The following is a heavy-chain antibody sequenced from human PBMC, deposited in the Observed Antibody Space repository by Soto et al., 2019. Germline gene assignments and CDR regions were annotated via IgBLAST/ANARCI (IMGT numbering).Heavy chain of an antibody. CDR3: ARAPHFFWSGYYPDGDYYYYGMDV. CDR1: GGTFSSYA. D-gene: IGHD3-3*01. CDR2: IIPIFGTA. V-gene: IGHV1-69*01. J-gene: IGHJ6*02. Sequence: QVQLVQSGAEVKKPGSSVKVSCKASGGTFSSYAISWVRQAPGQGLEWMGGIIPIFGTANYAQKFQGRVTITAADYTSTAYMELSSLRSEDTAVYYCARAPHFFWSGYYPDGDYYYYGMDVWGQGTTVTVSS.